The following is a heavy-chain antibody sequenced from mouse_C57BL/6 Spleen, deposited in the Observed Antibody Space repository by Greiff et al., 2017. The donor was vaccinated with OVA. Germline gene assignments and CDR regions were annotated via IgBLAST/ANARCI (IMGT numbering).Heavy chain of an antibody. V-gene: IGHV1-80*01. CDR1: GYAFSSYW. D-gene: IGHD1-1*01. Sequence: QVQLKQSGAELVKPGASVKISCKASGYAFSSYWMNWVKQRPGTGLERIGQIYPGDGDTNYNGKFKGQATLTADKSSSTAYMQLSSLTSEDSAVYLCARSVRPITTVVARDYAMDYWGQGTSDTVTS. CDR3: ARSVRPITTVVARDYAMDY. J-gene: IGHJ4*01. CDR2: IYPGDGDT.